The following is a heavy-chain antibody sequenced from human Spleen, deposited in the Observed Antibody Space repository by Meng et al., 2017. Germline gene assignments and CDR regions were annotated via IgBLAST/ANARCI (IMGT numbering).Heavy chain of an antibody. J-gene: IGHJ4*02. CDR2: ISNYNGIA. D-gene: IGHD7-27*01. CDR1: DYTFTDYG. V-gene: IGHV1-18*01. Sequence: QIQLVQSGSEVREPGASGKVSCKASDYTFTDYGITWVRQAPGQGLEWMGWISNYNGIANYAQRFQGRVTMTTDTSTATAYMELTNLRSDDTAIYYCARDSTGDLEYWGQGTLVTVSS. CDR3: ARDSTGDLEY.